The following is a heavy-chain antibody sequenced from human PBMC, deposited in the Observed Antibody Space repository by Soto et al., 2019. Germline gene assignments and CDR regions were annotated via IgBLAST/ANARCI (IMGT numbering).Heavy chain of an antibody. CDR3: ARAINYDFWSGYQSSRDWFDP. D-gene: IGHD3-3*01. Sequence: PSETLSLTCTVSGGSISSYYWSWIRQPPGKGLEWIGYIYYSGSTNYNPSLKSRVTISVDTPKNQFSLKLSSVTAADTAVYYCARAINYDFWSGYQSSRDWFDPWGQGTLVTVSS. CDR2: IYYSGST. V-gene: IGHV4-59*01. J-gene: IGHJ5*02. CDR1: GGSISSYY.